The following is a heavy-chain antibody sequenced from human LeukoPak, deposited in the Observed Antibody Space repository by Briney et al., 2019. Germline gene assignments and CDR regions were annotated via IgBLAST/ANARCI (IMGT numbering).Heavy chain of an antibody. D-gene: IGHD4-17*01. V-gene: IGHV3-48*01. CDR1: GFPFSSYS. Sequence: KSGGSLRLSCAASGFPFSSYSMNWVRQAPGKGLEWISYITSSISTIYYADSVKGRFTISRDNAKNSLYLEMNSLRADDTAVYYCARDPCGGECALRYWGQGTLVTVSS. CDR2: ITSSISTI. CDR3: ARDPCGGECALRY. J-gene: IGHJ4*02.